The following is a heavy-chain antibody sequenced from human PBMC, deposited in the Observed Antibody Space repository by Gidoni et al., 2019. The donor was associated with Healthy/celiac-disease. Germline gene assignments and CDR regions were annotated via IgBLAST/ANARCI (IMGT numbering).Heavy chain of an antibody. Sequence: EVQLVESGGGLVQSGVSLLLSCAASGFTFSGSAMHWVRPASGKGLEWVSRIRSKANSYATAYAASVKGRFTISRDDSKNTAYLQMNSLKTEDTAVYYCTSEELEPPLFDYWGQGTLVTVSS. CDR1: GFTFSGSA. CDR3: TSEELEPPLFDY. J-gene: IGHJ4*02. D-gene: IGHD1-1*01. CDR2: IRSKANSYAT. V-gene: IGHV3-73*02.